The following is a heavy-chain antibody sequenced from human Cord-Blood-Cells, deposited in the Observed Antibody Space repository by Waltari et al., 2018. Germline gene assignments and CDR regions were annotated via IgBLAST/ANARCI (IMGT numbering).Heavy chain of an antibody. Sequence: EVQLVESGGGLVQPGGSLRLSCAASGFTVSSNYMSWVRQAPGKGLEWVSVIYSGGSTYYAESVKGRFTISRDNSKNTLYLQMNSLRAEDTAVYYCARDSSWDAFDIWGQGTMVTVSS. J-gene: IGHJ3*02. CDR3: ARDSSWDAFDI. CDR2: IYSGGST. CDR1: GFTVSSNY. D-gene: IGHD6-13*01. V-gene: IGHV3-66*01.